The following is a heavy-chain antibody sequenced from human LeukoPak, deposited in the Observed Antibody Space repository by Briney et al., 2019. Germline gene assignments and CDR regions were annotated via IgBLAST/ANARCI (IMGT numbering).Heavy chain of an antibody. CDR3: ASLWFGDRPFDY. CDR2: ISSSSSYI. J-gene: IGHJ4*02. D-gene: IGHD3-10*01. Sequence: GGSLRLSCAASGFTFSSYSMNWVRQAPGKGLEWVSSISSSSSYIYYADSVKGRFTIARDNAKNSRYLQMNSLRAEDTAVYYCASLWFGDRPFDYWGQGTLVTVSS. V-gene: IGHV3-21*01. CDR1: GFTFSSYS.